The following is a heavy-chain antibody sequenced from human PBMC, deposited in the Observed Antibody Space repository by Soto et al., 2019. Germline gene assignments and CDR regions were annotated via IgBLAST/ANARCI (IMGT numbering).Heavy chain of an antibody. D-gene: IGHD6-13*01. V-gene: IGHV3-30*18. CDR3: AKTSIAAAGTFGFFFDY. CDR1: GFTFSSYG. J-gene: IGHJ4*02. Sequence: QVQLVESGGGVVQPGRSLRLSCAASGFTFSSYGMHWVRQAPGKGLEWVAVISYDGSNKYYADSVKGRFTISRDNSKNTLYLQMNSLRAEDTAVYYCAKTSIAAAGTFGFFFDYWGQGTLVTVSS. CDR2: ISYDGSNK.